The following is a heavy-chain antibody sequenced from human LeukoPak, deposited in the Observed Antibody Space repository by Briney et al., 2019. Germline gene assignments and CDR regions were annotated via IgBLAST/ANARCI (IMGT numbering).Heavy chain of an antibody. Sequence: ASVKVSCKASGYTFTSYDMNWVRQAPGQGREWIGWINTNTGNPTYAQGFTGRVVFSLDTSVSTAYLQISSLKAEDTAVYYCARDVEQWLGAPDYWGQGTLVTVSS. CDR3: ARDVEQWLGAPDY. CDR2: INTNTGNP. V-gene: IGHV7-4-1*02. J-gene: IGHJ4*02. CDR1: GYTFTSYD. D-gene: IGHD6-19*01.